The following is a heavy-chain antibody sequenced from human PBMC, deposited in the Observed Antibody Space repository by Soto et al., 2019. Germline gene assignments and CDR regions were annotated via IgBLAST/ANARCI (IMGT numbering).Heavy chain of an antibody. V-gene: IGHV4-59*01. Sequence: PSETLSLTCTVSGDSISSYFWSWIRQPPGKGLEWIGYMYYIGVTNYDPSLKSRVTISDDTSKNQFSLKLSSVTAADTAVYYCARYRRNTSGWFFDYWGQGTLVTVSS. CDR2: MYYIGVT. CDR3: ARYRRNTSGWFFDY. CDR1: GDSISSYF. D-gene: IGHD6-19*01. J-gene: IGHJ4*02.